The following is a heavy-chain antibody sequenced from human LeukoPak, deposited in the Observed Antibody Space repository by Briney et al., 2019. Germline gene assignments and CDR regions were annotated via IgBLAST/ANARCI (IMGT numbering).Heavy chain of an antibody. J-gene: IGHJ5*02. Sequence: GGSLRLSCAASGFTFSSSGMIWVRQAPGKGLEWVSAISGSGDRTHHADSVKGRFTISRDNSKNTLYLHMNSLRAEDTAVYYCAKGYYGSGSYGWFDPWGQGTLVTVSS. V-gene: IGHV3-23*01. CDR2: ISGSGDRT. CDR3: AKGYYGSGSYGWFDP. D-gene: IGHD3-10*01. CDR1: GFTFSSSG.